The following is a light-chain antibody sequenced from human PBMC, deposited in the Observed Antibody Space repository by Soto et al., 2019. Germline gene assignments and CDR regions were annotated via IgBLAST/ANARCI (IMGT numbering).Light chain of an antibody. Sequence: IVLTQSPATLSVSPGERATLSCRASQSVSSLLAWYQQKPRQAPRLLIYDTSTRATGIPARFSGSGSGTDFTLTISSLQSEDFAIYYCQQYNIWPYTFG. CDR1: QSVSSL. CDR2: DTS. V-gene: IGKV3-15*01. CDR3: QQYNIWPYT. J-gene: IGKJ2*01.